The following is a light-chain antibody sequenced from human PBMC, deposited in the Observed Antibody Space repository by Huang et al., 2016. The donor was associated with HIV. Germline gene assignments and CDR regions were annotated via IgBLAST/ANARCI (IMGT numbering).Light chain of an antibody. CDR2: AAS. Sequence: EIVMTQSPATLSVSPGERATLSCRASQSVGSNLAWYQQRRGQAPRLLIYAASTRATGIPARFSGSGSGTEFTLTVSSLQSEDSAVYYCQQHNSWPRTFGQGTRV. V-gene: IGKV3-15*01. J-gene: IGKJ1*01. CDR1: QSVGSN. CDR3: QQHNSWPRT.